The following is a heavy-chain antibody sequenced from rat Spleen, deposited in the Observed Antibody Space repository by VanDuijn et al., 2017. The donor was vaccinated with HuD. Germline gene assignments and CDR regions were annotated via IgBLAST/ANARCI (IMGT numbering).Heavy chain of an antibody. CDR2: ISPSGVGT. V-gene: IGHV5S23*01. J-gene: IGHJ3*01. CDR1: GFTFSNYD. CDR3: ATANRYNPYNWFVY. Sequence: EVQLVESGGGLVQPGRSLKLSCAASGFTFSNYDMAWVRQAPTKGLEWVASISPSGVGTSFRDSVKGRFTLSRYNAKSTLYRQMDSLRSEDTATYYCATANRYNPYNWFVYWGQGTLVTVSS. D-gene: IGHD1-5*01.